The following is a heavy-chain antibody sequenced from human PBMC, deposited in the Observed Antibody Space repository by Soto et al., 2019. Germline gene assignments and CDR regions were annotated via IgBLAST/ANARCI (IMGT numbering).Heavy chain of an antibody. V-gene: IGHV3-33*01. Sequence: QVQLVESGGGVVQPGRSLRLSCAASGFTFSTYGRHWVRQAPGMGLEWVAVIWYDGSHKDYVDSVKGRFTISRDNSKNILYLQMNSLRVEDTAVYYCAGAVGPFDCWGQGGLVTVSS. CDR1: GFTFSTYG. CDR3: AGAVGPFDC. CDR2: IWYDGSHK. D-gene: IGHD1-26*01. J-gene: IGHJ4*02.